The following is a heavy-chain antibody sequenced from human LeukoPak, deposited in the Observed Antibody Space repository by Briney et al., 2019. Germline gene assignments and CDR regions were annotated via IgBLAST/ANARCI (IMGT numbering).Heavy chain of an antibody. J-gene: IGHJ4*02. D-gene: IGHD5-18*01. CDR3: AREGGGRYSYDY. CDR1: GFTFSAYP. V-gene: IGHV3-21*01. Sequence: GGSLRLSCVASGFTFSAYPVHWVRQTPEKGLEWVSSISSTGTYIYYADSVKGRFIISRDNAKSSLYLRMNSLRAEDTAVYYCAREGGGRYSYDYWGQGTLVTVSS. CDR2: ISSTGTYI.